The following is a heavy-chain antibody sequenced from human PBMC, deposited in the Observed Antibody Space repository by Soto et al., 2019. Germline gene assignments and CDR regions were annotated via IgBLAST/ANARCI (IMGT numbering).Heavy chain of an antibody. CDR3: ARRRYSSSSINYYYYYMDV. Sequence: SETLSLTCTVSGGSISSYYWSWIRQPPGKGLEWIGYIYYSGSTNYNPSHKSRVTISVDTSKNQFSLKLSSVTAADTAVYYCARRRYSSSSINYYYYYMDVWGKGTTVTV. V-gene: IGHV4-59*01. CDR1: GGSISSYY. CDR2: IYYSGST. D-gene: IGHD6-6*01. J-gene: IGHJ6*03.